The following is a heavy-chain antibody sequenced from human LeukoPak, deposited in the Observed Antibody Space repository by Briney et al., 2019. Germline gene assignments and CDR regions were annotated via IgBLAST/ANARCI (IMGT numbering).Heavy chain of an antibody. J-gene: IGHJ4*02. Sequence: GGSLRLSCAASGFTFSSYAMSWVRQAPGKGLEWVSSITSSGAATYYADSVKGRFTISRDNSENTVYLQMNSLRAEDTAVYYCAKDRPNYYGSNGHYYKLNGDCWGQGTLVTVSS. CDR2: ITSSGAAT. V-gene: IGHV3-23*01. D-gene: IGHD3-22*01. CDR3: AKDRPNYYGSNGHYYKLNGDC. CDR1: GFTFSSYA.